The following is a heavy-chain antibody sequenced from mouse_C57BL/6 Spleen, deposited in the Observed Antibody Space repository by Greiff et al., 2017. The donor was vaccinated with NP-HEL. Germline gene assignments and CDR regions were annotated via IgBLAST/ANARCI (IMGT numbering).Heavy chain of an antibody. Sequence: QVQLQQPGAELVRPGTSVKLSCKASGYTFTSYWMHWVKQRPGQGLEWIGVIDPYDSYTNYNQKFKGKATLTVDTSSSTAYMQLSSLTSEDSAVYYCASCSFYSNFRSWYFDVWGTGTTVTVSS. CDR2: IDPYDSYT. D-gene: IGHD2-5*01. CDR3: ASCSFYSNFRSWYFDV. J-gene: IGHJ1*03. V-gene: IGHV1-59*01. CDR1: GYTFTSYW.